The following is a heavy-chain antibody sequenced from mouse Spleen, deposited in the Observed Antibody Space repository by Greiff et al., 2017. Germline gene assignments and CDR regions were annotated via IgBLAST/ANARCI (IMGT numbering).Heavy chain of an antibody. Sequence: DVKLQESGPGLVKPSQSLSLTCSVTGYSITSGYYWNWIRQFPGNKLEWMGYISYDGSNNYNPSLKNRISITRDTSKNQFFLKLNSVTTEDTATYYCARDTAGYDYYWGQGTTLTVSS. CDR3: ARDTAGYDYY. D-gene: IGHD2-2*01. CDR1: GYSITSGYY. V-gene: IGHV3-6*01. J-gene: IGHJ2*01. CDR2: ISYDGSN.